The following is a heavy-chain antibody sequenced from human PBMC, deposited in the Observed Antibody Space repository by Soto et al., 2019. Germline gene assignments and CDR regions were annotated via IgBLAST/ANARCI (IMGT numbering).Heavy chain of an antibody. J-gene: IGHJ3*01. CDR2: ISGSDGSA. D-gene: IGHD2-8*01. V-gene: IGHV3-23*01. Sequence: EGQLLESGGGWVQPGGSLRLSCAASGFDFGNYDMSWVRQAPGKGLEWVAGISGSDGSAYYADSVKGRFTISRDNSKDTVYVQMNSLRSEDTAIYYCAKEDDSWTNGYFDLWGRGTLVTVSS. CDR1: GFDFGNYD. CDR3: AKEDDSWTNGYFDL.